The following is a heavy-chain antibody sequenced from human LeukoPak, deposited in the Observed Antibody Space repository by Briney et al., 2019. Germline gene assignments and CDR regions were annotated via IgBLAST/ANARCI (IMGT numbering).Heavy chain of an antibody. CDR2: INHSGST. CDR1: GGSFSGYY. Sequence: PSETLSLTCAVYGGSFSGYYWSWIGQPPGKGLEWIGEINHSGSTTYNPSLKSRLTISVDTSKKQFSLKLSSVTAADTAVYYCVTYYFDSSSPKKNYWGQGTLVTVSS. V-gene: IGHV4-34*01. CDR3: VTYYFDSSSPKKNY. J-gene: IGHJ4*02. D-gene: IGHD3-22*01.